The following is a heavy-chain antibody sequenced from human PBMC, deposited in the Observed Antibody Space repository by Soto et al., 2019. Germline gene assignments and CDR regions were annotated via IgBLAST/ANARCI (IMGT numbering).Heavy chain of an antibody. Sequence: SETLSLTCTVSGGSISSGGYYWSWIRQHPGKGLEWIGYSYYSGSTYYNPSLKSRVTISVDTAKNQFSLKLSSGTAADTAVYYCARGRMATISGFDYWGQGTLVTVSS. D-gene: IGHD5-12*01. J-gene: IGHJ4*02. CDR2: SYYSGST. CDR1: GGSISSGGYY. CDR3: ARGRMATISGFDY. V-gene: IGHV4-31*03.